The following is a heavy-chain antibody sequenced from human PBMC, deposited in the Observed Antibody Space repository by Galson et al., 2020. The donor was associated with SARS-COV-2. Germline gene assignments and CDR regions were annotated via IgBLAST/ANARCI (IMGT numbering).Heavy chain of an antibody. D-gene: IGHD5-12*01. CDR1: GYTFSSYD. V-gene: IGHV1-8*01. Sequence: ASVKVSCKASGYTFSSYDINWVRQATGQGLEWMGWMNPNSGNTGYAQKFQGRVTMTRNTSISTAYMELSSLRSEDTAVYYCARGPPIVTTIVGYYYYNNGMDVWGQGTTVTVSS. CDR3: ARGPPIVTTIVGYYYYNNGMDV. J-gene: IGHJ6*02. CDR2: MNPNSGNT.